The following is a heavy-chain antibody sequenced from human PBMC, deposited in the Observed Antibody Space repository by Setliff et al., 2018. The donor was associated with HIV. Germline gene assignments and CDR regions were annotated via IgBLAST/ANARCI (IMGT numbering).Heavy chain of an antibody. CDR2: ISPNNGDT. Sequence: ASVKVSCKASGYMFSGFHMHWVRQAAGQGLEWMGWISPNNGDTNIPQTFQGRVTMTRDTSINTAYMEFSSLRSDDTAVYYCARDWAEDYYGSGSFQYWGQGTLVTVSS. CDR3: ARDWAEDYYGSGSFQY. J-gene: IGHJ1*01. V-gene: IGHV1-2*02. CDR1: GYMFSGFH. D-gene: IGHD3-10*01.